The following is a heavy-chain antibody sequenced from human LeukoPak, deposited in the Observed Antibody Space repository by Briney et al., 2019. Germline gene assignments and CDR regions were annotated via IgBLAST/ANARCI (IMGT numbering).Heavy chain of an antibody. Sequence: PGGSLRLSCAASGFTFSSYSMNWVRQAPGKGLEWVSYISSSSSTIYYADSVKGRFTISRDNAKNSLYLQMNSLRAEDTAVYYCARDSIAIFGVVTPFDYWGQGTLVTVSS. J-gene: IGHJ4*02. V-gene: IGHV3-48*01. CDR3: ARDSIAIFGVVTPFDY. D-gene: IGHD3-3*01. CDR2: ISSSSSTI. CDR1: GFTFSSYS.